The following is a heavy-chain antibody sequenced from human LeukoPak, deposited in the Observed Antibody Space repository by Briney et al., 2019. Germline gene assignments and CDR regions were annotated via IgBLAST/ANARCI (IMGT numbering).Heavy chain of an antibody. Sequence: PGRSLRLSCAASVFTFSSYAMHWVRQAPGKGLEWVAVISYDGSNKYYADSVKGRFTISRDNSKNTLYLQMNSLRAEDTAEYYCARDTDDSSGYYPDYWGQGTLVTVSS. D-gene: IGHD3-22*01. CDR3: ARDTDDSSGYYPDY. J-gene: IGHJ4*02. CDR2: ISYDGSNK. CDR1: VFTFSSYA. V-gene: IGHV3-30*04.